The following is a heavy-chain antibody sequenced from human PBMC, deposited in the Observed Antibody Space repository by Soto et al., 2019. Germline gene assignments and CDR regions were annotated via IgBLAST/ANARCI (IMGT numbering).Heavy chain of an antibody. J-gene: IGHJ4*02. CDR1: GGSISRSNL. D-gene: IGHD6-13*01. CDR3: ARSPRSISAGGIDY. Sequence: QVHLQESGPGLVKPSGTLSLTCAVSGGSISRSNLWTWVRQPPGKGLEWIGEIYHTGTTNYNPSLKSRLTISVDKSKNHFSLKLSSVTAADTAVYYCARSPRSISAGGIDYWGQGILVTVSS. CDR2: IYHTGTT. V-gene: IGHV4-4*02.